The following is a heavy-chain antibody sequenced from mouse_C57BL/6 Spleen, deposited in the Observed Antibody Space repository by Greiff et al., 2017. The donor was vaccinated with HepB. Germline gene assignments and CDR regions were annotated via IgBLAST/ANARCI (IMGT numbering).Heavy chain of an antibody. J-gene: IGHJ4*01. Sequence: VQLQQSGAELARPGASVKLSCKASGYTFTSYGISWVKQRTGQGLEWIGEIYPRSGNTYYNEKFKGKATLTADKSSSTAYMELRSLTSEDSAVYFCAFYYGNYYAMDYWGQGTSVTVSS. CDR1: GYTFTSYG. CDR3: AFYYGNYYAMDY. V-gene: IGHV1-81*01. CDR2: IYPRSGNT. D-gene: IGHD2-1*01.